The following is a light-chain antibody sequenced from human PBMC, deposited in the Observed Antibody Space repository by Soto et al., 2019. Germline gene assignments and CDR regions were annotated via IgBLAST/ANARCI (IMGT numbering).Light chain of an antibody. CDR3: MQKYFYPFT. Sequence: AIQMTQSPSSLSASVGDRVTITCRASQGIRNDLDWFQQKPGKAPKLLIYAASNLQSGVPTRFSGSASGTDVTLTISSLQPEDFATYYCMQKYFYPFTCGPGTKVDIK. CDR1: QGIRND. V-gene: IGKV1-6*01. J-gene: IGKJ3*01. CDR2: AAS.